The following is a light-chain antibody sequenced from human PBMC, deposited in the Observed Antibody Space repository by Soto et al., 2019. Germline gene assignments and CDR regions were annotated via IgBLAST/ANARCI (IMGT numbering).Light chain of an antibody. Sequence: SYELTQPPSVSVAPGKTARITCGGNNIGSKSVHWYQQKPGQAPVLVIYYDSDRPSGIPERFSGSNSGNTATLTISRVEAGDEADCYCQVWDSSSDLAFGGGTKLTVL. CDR3: QVWDSSSDLA. V-gene: IGLV3-21*04. CDR2: YDS. CDR1: NIGSKS. J-gene: IGLJ2*01.